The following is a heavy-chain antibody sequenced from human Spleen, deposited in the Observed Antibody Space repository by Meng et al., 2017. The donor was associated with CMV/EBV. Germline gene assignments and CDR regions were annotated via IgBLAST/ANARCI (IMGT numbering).Heavy chain of an antibody. D-gene: IGHD4-11*01. J-gene: IGHJ6*02. V-gene: IGHV3-30*03. CDR1: GFTFKNYG. CDR2: ISYDSDYK. Sequence: ASGFTFKNYGIHWVRQAQGKGLEWVAVISYDSDYKKYADSVKGRFTISRDNSKTTLSLQMNSLRADDTAVYYCARDGDSNSRPMDVWGQGTTVTVSS. CDR3: ARDGDSNSRPMDV.